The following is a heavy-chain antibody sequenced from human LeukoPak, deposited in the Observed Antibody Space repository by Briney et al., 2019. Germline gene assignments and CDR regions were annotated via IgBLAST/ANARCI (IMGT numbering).Heavy chain of an antibody. CDR1: GGSISSGSYY. D-gene: IGHD6-13*01. J-gene: IGHJ5*02. CDR2: THYSGAT. Sequence: TSSETLSLTCTVSGGSISSGSYYWSWIRQPPGKGLEYIGYTHYSGATNYNPSLKSRVTISVDTSKNQFSLKLSSVTAADTAVYYCARDLNDGVSTWGQGTLVTVSS. V-gene: IGHV4-61*01. CDR3: ARDLNDGVST.